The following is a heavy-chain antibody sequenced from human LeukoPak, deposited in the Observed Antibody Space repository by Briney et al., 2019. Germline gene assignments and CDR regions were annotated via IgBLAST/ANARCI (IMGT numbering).Heavy chain of an antibody. CDR3: AREHLYYMDV. CDR2: IYYSGST. V-gene: IGHV4-59*01. J-gene: IGHJ6*03. Sequence: KASETLSLTCSVSGGSISSYYWTWIRQPPGKGLEWIGYIYYSGSTNYNPSLKSRLTISIDTPKKQFSLKLSSVTAADTAVYYCAREHLYYMDVWGKGTTVTVSS. CDR1: GGSISSYY.